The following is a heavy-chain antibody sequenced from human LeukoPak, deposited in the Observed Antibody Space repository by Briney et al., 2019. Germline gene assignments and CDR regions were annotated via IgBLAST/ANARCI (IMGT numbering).Heavy chain of an antibody. V-gene: IGHV3-23*01. Sequence: GGSVRPSCAAYAFTFAIFAMGWARQAPGRGREWVSALSGGGGSTYYEDSVEGRFTISRDNSKNTLYLQMNSPRAEDTAVYYCAKKYSSSSGGYYYYYYMDVWGKGPTVTVSS. D-gene: IGHD6-6*01. CDR3: AKKYSSSSGGYYYYYYMDV. CDR1: AFTFAIFA. J-gene: IGHJ6*03. CDR2: LSGGGGST.